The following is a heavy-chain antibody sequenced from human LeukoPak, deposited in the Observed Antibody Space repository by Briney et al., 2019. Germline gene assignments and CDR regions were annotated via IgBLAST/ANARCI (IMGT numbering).Heavy chain of an antibody. CDR1: GGSIRGYY. CDR3: ASYSSSLEYFHP. V-gene: IGHV4-59*01. Sequence: SETLSLTCTVSGGSIRGYYWSWIRQPPGKGLAWIGYIYYSGSTNYNPSLKSRVAISVDTSKNQFSLKLSSVTAADTAVYYCASYSSSLEYFHPWGQGTLVTVSS. D-gene: IGHD6-13*01. CDR2: IYYSGST. J-gene: IGHJ1*01.